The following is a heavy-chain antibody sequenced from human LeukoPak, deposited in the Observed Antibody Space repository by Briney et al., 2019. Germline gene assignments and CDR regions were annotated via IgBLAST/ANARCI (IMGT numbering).Heavy chain of an antibody. CDR3: ARDYCSSTSCLFDY. V-gene: IGHV1-2*06. CDR1: GYTFTAYY. CDR2: INPNSGGT. J-gene: IGHJ4*02. Sequence: ASVKVSCKASGYTFTAYYIHWVRQAPGQGLEWMGRINPNSGGTNYAQKFQGRVTMTRDTSISTAYMDLSRLTSDDTAVYYCARDYCSSTSCLFDYWGQGTLVTVSS. D-gene: IGHD2-2*01.